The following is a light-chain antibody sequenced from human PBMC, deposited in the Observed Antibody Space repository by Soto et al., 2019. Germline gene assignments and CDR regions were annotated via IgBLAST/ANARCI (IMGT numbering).Light chain of an antibody. V-gene: IGKV1-5*03. J-gene: IGKJ2*01. CDR2: KAS. Sequence: DIQMTQSPSTLSASVGDRVTITCRASQTISSWLAWYQQKPGKAPKLLIYKASSLESGVPSRFSGSGSGTEFTLTISSLQPDDFATYYCQQYNSYPYTFGQGTKLEIK. CDR1: QTISSW. CDR3: QQYNSYPYT.